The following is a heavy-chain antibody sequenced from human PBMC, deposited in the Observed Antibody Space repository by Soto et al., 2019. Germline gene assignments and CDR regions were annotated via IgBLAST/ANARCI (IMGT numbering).Heavy chain of an antibody. V-gene: IGHV4-34*01. CDR3: ARADTAMTTPFDY. J-gene: IGHJ4*02. CDR2: INHSGST. CDR1: GGSFSGYY. D-gene: IGHD5-18*01. Sequence: PSETLSLTCAVYGGSFSGYYWSWIRQPPGKGLEWIGEINHSGSTNYNPSLKSRVSISVDTSKNQFSLKVSSVTAADTAMYYCARADTAMTTPFDYWGQGTLVTVSS.